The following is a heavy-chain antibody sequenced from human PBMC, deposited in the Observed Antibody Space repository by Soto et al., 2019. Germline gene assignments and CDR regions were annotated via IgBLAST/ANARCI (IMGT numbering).Heavy chain of an antibody. J-gene: IGHJ4*02. CDR3: ARHNRGYDRTYFDY. CDR1: GGSISSSSYY. D-gene: IGHD5-12*01. Sequence: PSETLSLTCTVSGGSISSSSYYWGWIRQPPGKGLEWIGSIYYSGSTYYNPSLKSRVTISVDTSKNQFSLKLSSVTAADTAVYYCARHNRGYDRTYFDYWGQGTLVTVSS. CDR2: IYYSGST. V-gene: IGHV4-39*01.